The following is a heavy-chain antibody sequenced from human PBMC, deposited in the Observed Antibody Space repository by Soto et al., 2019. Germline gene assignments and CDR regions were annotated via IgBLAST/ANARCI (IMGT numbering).Heavy chain of an antibody. V-gene: IGHV3-30-3*01. CDR2: ISYDGSNK. Sequence: QVQLVESGGGVVQPGRSLRLSCAASGFTFSSYAMHWVRQAPGKGLEWVAVISYDGSNKYYADSVKGRFTISSDNSKNTLYLQMNSLRAEDTAVYYCARPPRWDYYYGMDVWGQGTTVTVSS. CDR3: ARPPRWDYYYGMDV. J-gene: IGHJ6*02. CDR1: GFTFSSYA.